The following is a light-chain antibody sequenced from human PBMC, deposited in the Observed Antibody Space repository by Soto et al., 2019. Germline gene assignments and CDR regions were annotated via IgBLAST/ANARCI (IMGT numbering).Light chain of an antibody. J-gene: IGLJ3*02. CDR3: QSYDSSLSGWV. Sequence: QSVLTQPPSGSGAPGQRVPMSCTGSSSNIGAGYDVHWYQQLPGTAPKLLIYGNSNRPSGVPDRFSGSKSGTSASLAITGLRAEDEADYYCQSYDSSLSGWVFGGGTKVTVL. CDR1: SSNIGAGYD. V-gene: IGLV1-40*01. CDR2: GNS.